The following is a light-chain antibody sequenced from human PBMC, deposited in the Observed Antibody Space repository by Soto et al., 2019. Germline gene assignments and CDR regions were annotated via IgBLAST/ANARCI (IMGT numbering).Light chain of an antibody. CDR1: SSNIGAGYD. Sequence: QAVVTQPPSVSGAPGQRVTISCTGGSSNIGAGYDVHWYQQLPGAAPKLLIYADTNRPSGVPDRFSGSKSGTSASLAITGLQAEDEADFYCQSYDSSLSVWVFDGGTKLTVL. CDR3: QSYDSSLSVWV. CDR2: ADT. J-gene: IGLJ3*02. V-gene: IGLV1-40*01.